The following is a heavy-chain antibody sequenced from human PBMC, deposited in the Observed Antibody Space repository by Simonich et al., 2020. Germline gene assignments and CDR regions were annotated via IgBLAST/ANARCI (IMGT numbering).Heavy chain of an antibody. V-gene: IGHV1-2*02. CDR1: GYTFTGYY. J-gene: IGHJ2*01. Sequence: QVQLVQSGAEGKKPGASVKVSCKASGYTFTGYYKHWVRQAPGQGLEVMGWVNPDSGGTNDAQKFQGRVTMTRDTSISTAYMERSRLRSDDTAVYYCARGGLGHWYFDLWGRGTLVTVSS. D-gene: IGHD6-25*01. CDR2: VNPDSGGT. CDR3: ARGGLGHWYFDL.